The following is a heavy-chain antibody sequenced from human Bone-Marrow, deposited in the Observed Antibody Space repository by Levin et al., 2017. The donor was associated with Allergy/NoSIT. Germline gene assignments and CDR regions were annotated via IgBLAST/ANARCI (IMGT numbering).Heavy chain of an antibody. CDR3: ARSSYSGSGSFDL. V-gene: IGHV1-8*01. CDR2: IDPNNDKT. J-gene: IGHJ4*02. Sequence: AASVKVSCKASGYTFSSYELNWVRQAPGQGLEWMGWIDPNNDKTGYAQKFQGRVTMTRDTSTTTAYLDLSGLKSEDTAVYYCARSSYSGSGSFDLWGQGTLVTVSS. CDR1: GYTFSSYE. D-gene: IGHD3-10*01.